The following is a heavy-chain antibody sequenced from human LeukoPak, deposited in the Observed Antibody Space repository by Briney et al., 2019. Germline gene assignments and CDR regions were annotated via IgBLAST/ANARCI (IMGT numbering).Heavy chain of an antibody. Sequence: GGSLRLSCAASRFTFSSYAMSWVRQAPGKGLEWVSAISGSGGSTYYADSVKGRFIISRDSSKNTLYLQMNSLRAEDTAVYYCATSTLIFDYWGQGTLVTVSS. CDR3: ATSTLIFDY. CDR2: ISGSGGST. CDR1: RFTFSSYA. J-gene: IGHJ4*02. V-gene: IGHV3-23*01. D-gene: IGHD6-6*01.